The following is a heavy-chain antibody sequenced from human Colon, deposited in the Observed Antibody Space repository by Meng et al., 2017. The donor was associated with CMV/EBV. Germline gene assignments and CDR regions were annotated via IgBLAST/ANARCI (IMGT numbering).Heavy chain of an antibody. CDR2: IGYDGNNK. V-gene: IGHV3-30*02. CDR3: ARDGLWEGKIEGVPGADA. J-gene: IGHJ5*02. CDR1: GFVFRSYG. Sequence: GGSLRLSCAASGFVFRSYGMHWVRQAPGKGLECVANIGYDGNNKYYGDSVKGRFTVSRDNSKNTLDLQIDSLRPEDTAVYYCARDGLWEGKIEGVPGADAWGQGTLVTVSS. D-gene: IGHD1-26*01.